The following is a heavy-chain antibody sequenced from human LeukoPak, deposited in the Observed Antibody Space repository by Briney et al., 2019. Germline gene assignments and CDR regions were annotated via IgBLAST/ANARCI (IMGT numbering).Heavy chain of an antibody. J-gene: IGHJ4*02. Sequence: GGSLRLSCVASGFTFSNYMMHWVRQAPGKGLVWVSRIKSDGITITYADSVKGRFTISRDNAKNTLYLQMNSLRAEDTAVYYCLRDLNWSLDQWGQGTLVTVSS. D-gene: IGHD1-20*01. CDR2: IKSDGITI. V-gene: IGHV3-74*01. CDR1: GFTFSNYM. CDR3: LRDLNWSLDQ.